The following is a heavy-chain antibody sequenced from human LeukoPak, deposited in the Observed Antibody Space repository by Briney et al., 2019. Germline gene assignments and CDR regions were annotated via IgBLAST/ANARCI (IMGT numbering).Heavy chain of an antibody. Sequence: GGTLRLSCAASGFTFSSYGMSWVRQAPGKGLEWVSAISGSGGSTYYADSVKGRFTISRDNAKNSLYLQMNSLRAEDTAVYYCARGSSVLDPVDIWGQGTMVTVSS. V-gene: IGHV3-23*01. J-gene: IGHJ3*02. CDR2: ISGSGGST. D-gene: IGHD2-2*03. CDR1: GFTFSSYG. CDR3: ARGSSVLDPVDI.